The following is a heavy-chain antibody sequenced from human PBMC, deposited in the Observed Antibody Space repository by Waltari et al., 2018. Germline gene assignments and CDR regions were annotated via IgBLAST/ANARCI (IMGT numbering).Heavy chain of an antibody. V-gene: IGHV5-51*01. CDR3: ARGYCSSTSCQGGWFDP. J-gene: IGHJ5*02. Sequence: EVQLVQSGAEVKKPGESLKISCKGSGYSFTSYWIGWVRQMPGKGREWLGIFYPGGPTTRYSPSVQGQVTISADKSISTAYLQWSSLKASDTAMYYCARGYCSSTSCQGGWFDPWGQGTLVTVSS. D-gene: IGHD2-2*01. CDR1: GYSFTSYW. CDR2: FYPGGPTT.